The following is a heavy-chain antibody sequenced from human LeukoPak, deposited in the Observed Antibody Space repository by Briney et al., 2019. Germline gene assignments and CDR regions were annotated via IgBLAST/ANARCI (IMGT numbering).Heavy chain of an antibody. CDR2: MNPNSGNT. V-gene: IGHV1-8*01. CDR1: GYTFTSYD. D-gene: IGHD3-22*01. CDR3: ARTSDDSSGYYYGY. J-gene: IGHJ4*02. Sequence: ASVKASCKASGYTFTSYDINWVRQATGQGLEWMGWMNPNSGNTGYAQKFQGRVTMTRNTSISTAYMELSSLRSEDTAVYYCARTSDDSSGYYYGYWGQGTLVTVSS.